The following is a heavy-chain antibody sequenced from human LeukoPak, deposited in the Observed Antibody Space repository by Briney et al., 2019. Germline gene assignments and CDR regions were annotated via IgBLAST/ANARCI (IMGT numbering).Heavy chain of an antibody. V-gene: IGHV1-2*02. D-gene: IGHD6-13*01. CDR1: GYTFTGYY. CDR3: ARGGFRPYSSSRPNDY. Sequence: ASVKVFCKASGYTFTGYYMHWVRQAPGQGLEWMGWINPNSGGTNYAQKFQGRVTMTRDTSISTAYMELSRLRSDDTAVYHCARGGFRPYSSSRPNDYWGQGTLVTVSS. J-gene: IGHJ4*02. CDR2: INPNSGGT.